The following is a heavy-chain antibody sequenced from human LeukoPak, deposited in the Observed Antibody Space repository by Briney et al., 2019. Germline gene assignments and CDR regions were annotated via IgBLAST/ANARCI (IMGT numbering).Heavy chain of an antibody. Sequence: ETLSLTCAVYGGSFSGYYWSWIRQPPGKGLEWVANIKQDGSEKYYVDSVKGRFTISRDNAKNSLYLQMNSLRAEDTAVYYCARDDFDWLFLDYWGQGTLVTVSS. CDR2: IKQDGSEK. V-gene: IGHV3-7*01. J-gene: IGHJ4*02. D-gene: IGHD3-9*01. CDR1: GGSFSGYY. CDR3: ARDDFDWLFLDY.